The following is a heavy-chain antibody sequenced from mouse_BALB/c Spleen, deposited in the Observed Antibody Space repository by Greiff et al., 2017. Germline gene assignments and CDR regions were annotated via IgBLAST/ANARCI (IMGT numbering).Heavy chain of an antibody. D-gene: IGHD1-1*01. CDR3: NAGSSSAYYAMDY. J-gene: IGHJ4*01. CDR1: GFNIKDYY. CDR2: IDPENGDT. V-gene: IGHV14-4*02. Sequence: EVKLQESGAELVRSGASVKLSCTASGFNIKDYYMHWVKQRPEQGLEWIGWIDPENGDTEYAPKFQGKATMTADTSSNTAYLQLSSLTSEDTAVYYCNAGSSSAYYAMDYWGQGTSVTVSS.